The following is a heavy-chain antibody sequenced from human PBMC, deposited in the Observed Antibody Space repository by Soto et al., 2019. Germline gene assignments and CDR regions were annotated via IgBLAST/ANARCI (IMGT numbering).Heavy chain of an antibody. CDR3: ARFTGVLWGPALYYFDY. D-gene: IGHD2-2*01. CDR1: GGSISSGGYY. J-gene: IGHJ4*02. V-gene: IGHV4-31*03. CDR2: IYYSGST. Sequence: SETLSLTCTVSGGSISSGGYYWSWIRQHPGKGLEWIGYIYYSGSTYYNPSLKSRVTISVDTSKNQFSLKLSSVTAADTAVYYCARFTGVLWGPALYYFDYWGQGTLVTVSS.